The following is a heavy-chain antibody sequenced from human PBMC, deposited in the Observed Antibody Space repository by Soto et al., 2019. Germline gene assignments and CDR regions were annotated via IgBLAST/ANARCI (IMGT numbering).Heavy chain of an antibody. CDR2: IKDDGSER. D-gene: IGHD6-19*01. V-gene: IGHV3-7*03. J-gene: IGHJ4*02. Sequence: GGSLRLSCAASGFSFSRSWISWVRLPPGKGLEWVADIKDDGSERYYVDSVKGRFTISRDNAKNSLYLQMTSLRADDTAVYYCVNSYAARGWYEGSDYWGRGTVVTVSS. CDR3: VNSYAARGWYEGSDY. CDR1: GFSFSRSW.